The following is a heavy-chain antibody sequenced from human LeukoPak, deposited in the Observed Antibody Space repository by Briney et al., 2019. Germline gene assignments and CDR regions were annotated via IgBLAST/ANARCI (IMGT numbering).Heavy chain of an antibody. Sequence: GGSLRLSCVDSGFRFRNFGMHWVRQAPGKGLEWVAVISHDGTNTYHADSVRGRFTISRDNSKDTLYLQMHSLRPEDTAVYYCAKDPGAVVVQAYYLDHWGQATLVTVSS. CDR1: GFRFRNFG. CDR2: ISHDGTNT. CDR3: AKDPGAVVVQAYYLDH. V-gene: IGHV3-30*18. J-gene: IGHJ4*02. D-gene: IGHD2-21*01.